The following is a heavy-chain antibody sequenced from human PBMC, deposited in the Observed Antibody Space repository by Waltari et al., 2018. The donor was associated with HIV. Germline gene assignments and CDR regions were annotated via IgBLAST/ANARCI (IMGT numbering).Heavy chain of an antibody. CDR2: IYHDGST. CDR1: GGSVTSSNNF. D-gene: IGHD6-19*01. Sequence: QMQLQESGPGLVKPSETLSLTCTVSGGSVTSSNNFWGWIRQPPEKGLEWIGSIYHDGSTHYDSSLKDSSLRSRVTISLDTSKNLFSLDLTSVTAADTAPYYCASSYTYSVWGAFDTWGQGTMVTVSS. V-gene: IGHV4-39*02. CDR3: ASSYTYSVWGAFDT. J-gene: IGHJ3*02.